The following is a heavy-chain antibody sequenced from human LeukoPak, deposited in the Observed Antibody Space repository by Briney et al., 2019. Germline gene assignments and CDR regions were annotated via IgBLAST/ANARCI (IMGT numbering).Heavy chain of an antibody. D-gene: IGHD4-17*01. J-gene: IGHJ4*02. V-gene: IGHV6-1*01. Sequence: KSSQTLSLTCAISGDSVSSNSAAWNWIRQSPSRGLEWLGRTYYRSKWYNDYAVSVKSRITITPDTSKNQFSLQLNSVTPEDTAVYYCARSAGLTTMTTRLFDYWGQGTLVTVSS. CDR2: TYYRSKWYN. CDR1: GDSVSSNSAA. CDR3: ARSAGLTTMTTRLFDY.